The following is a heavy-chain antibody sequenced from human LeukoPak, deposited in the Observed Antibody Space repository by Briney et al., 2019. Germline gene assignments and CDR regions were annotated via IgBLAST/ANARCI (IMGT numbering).Heavy chain of an antibody. D-gene: IGHD6-6*01. CDR2: INHSGST. J-gene: IGHJ4*02. CDR1: GGSFSGYY. CDR3: ARGRIAARLTGVTWIDY. V-gene: IGHV4-34*01. Sequence: SETLSLTCAVYGGSFSGYYWSWIRQPPGKGLEWIGEINHSGSTNYNPSLKSRVTISVDTSKYQFSLKLSSVTAADTAVYYCARGRIAARLTGVTWIDYWGQGTLVTVSS.